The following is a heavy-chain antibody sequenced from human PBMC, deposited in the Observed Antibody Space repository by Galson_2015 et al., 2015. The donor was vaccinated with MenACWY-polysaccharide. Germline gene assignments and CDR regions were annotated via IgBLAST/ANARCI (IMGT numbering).Heavy chain of an antibody. D-gene: IGHD2-2*01. V-gene: IGHV3-23*01. CDR3: TKSFTTSWHS. CDR2: ITGSGDRT. Sequence: SLRLSCAASGFTFSGSGMGWVRQAPGRGLQWVSSITGSGDRTFYADSVKGRFTISRDNSKNTLFLQLNGLRAEDTVLYYCTKSFTTSWHSWGQGTLVTVSS. J-gene: IGHJ4*02. CDR1: GFTFSGSG.